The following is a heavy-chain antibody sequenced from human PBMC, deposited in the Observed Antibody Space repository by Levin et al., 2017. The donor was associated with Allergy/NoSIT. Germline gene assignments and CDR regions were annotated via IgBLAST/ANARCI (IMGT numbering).Heavy chain of an antibody. J-gene: IGHJ6*03. CDR1: GNTFTGSY. V-gene: IGHV1-2*02. D-gene: IGHD3-10*01. CDR3: ARDVRHYQGSGRYTYSYHYMDV. CDR2: LNPNTGGT. Sequence: ASVKVSCKASGNTFTGSYIQWLRQAPGQGLQWRGWLNPNTGGTHYIQELQGRVTMTWDTSINTAFMELSSLRCGDTAAYFCARDVRHYQGSGRYTYSYHYMDVWGNGTEVTVSS.